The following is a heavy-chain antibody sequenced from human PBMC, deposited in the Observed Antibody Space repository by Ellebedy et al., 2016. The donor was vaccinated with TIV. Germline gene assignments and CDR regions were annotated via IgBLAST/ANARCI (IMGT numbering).Heavy chain of an antibody. D-gene: IGHD4-17*01. J-gene: IGHJ4*02. CDR1: GDSIDDYY. Sequence: SETLSLXXTVSGDSIDDYYWSWIRQSPGKGLEWIGYIHSTGSTTYNPSLRSRVTISVDRSKNQFSLKLISVTAADTAVYYCARDADGYGDYYYFDYWGQGTLVTASS. V-gene: IGHV4-59*01. CDR2: IHSTGST. CDR3: ARDADGYGDYYYFDY.